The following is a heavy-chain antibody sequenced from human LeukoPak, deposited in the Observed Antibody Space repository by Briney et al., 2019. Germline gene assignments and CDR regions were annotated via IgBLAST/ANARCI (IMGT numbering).Heavy chain of an antibody. CDR2: IYYSGST. J-gene: IGHJ4*02. D-gene: IGHD3-10*01. CDR1: VGSISSYY. Sequence: KPSETLSLTCTVSVGSISSYYWSWIRQPPGEGLEWIGYIYYSGSTNSNPSLKSRVTISIDTSKNQFSLKLNSVTAADTAMYYCASHYGSGFDYWGQGIQATVSS. CDR3: ASHYGSGFDY. V-gene: IGHV4-59*01.